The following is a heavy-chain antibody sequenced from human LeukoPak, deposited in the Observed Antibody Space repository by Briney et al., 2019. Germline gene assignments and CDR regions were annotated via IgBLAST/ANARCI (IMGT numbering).Heavy chain of an antibody. CDR1: GYTFIGYY. CDR3: ATSTHYYDSSGYHPLGY. D-gene: IGHD3-22*01. J-gene: IGHJ4*02. V-gene: IGHV1-2*02. Sequence: ASVKVSCKASGYTFIGYYMHWVRQAPGQGLEWMGWINPNSGGTNFAQKFQGRVTMTRDTSISTAYMELRRLTSDDTAVYYCATSTHYYDSSGYHPLGYWGQGTLVTVSS. CDR2: INPNSGGT.